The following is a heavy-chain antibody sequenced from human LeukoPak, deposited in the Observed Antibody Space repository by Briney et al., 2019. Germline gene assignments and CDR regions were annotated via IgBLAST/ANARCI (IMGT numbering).Heavy chain of an antibody. CDR1: GYTFTSYG. V-gene: IGHV1-18*01. D-gene: IGHD5-18*01. CDR2: ISAYNGNT. CDR3: ARLNVDTAMVSFDY. Sequence: ASVKVSCKASGYTFTSYGISWVRQAPGQGLEWMGWISAYNGNTNYAQKLQGRVTMTTDTSTSTAYMELSSLRSEDTAVYYCARLNVDTAMVSFDYWGQGTLVTVSS. J-gene: IGHJ4*02.